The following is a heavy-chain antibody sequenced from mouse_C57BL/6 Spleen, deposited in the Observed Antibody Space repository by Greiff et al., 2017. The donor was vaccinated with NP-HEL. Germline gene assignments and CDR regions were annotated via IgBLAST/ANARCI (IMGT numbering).Heavy chain of an antibody. Sequence: EVQGVESGPGMVKPSQSLSLTCTVTGYSITSGYDWHWIRHFPGNKLEWMGYISYSGSTNYNPSLKSRISITHDTSKNHFFLKLNSVTTEDTATYYCARGSPYDYDSAMDYWGQGTSVTVSS. CDR1: GYSITSGYD. J-gene: IGHJ4*01. D-gene: IGHD2-4*01. CDR2: ISYSGST. V-gene: IGHV3-1*01. CDR3: ARGSPYDYDSAMDY.